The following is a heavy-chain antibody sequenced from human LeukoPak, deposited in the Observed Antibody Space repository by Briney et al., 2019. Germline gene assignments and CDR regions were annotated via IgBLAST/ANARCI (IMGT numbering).Heavy chain of an antibody. CDR1: GFTFSSYA. J-gene: IGHJ6*02. CDR3: ARDLGGGTAMVFYYYYGMDV. V-gene: IGHV3-30-3*01. CDR2: ISYDGSNK. Sequence: GGSLRLSCAASGFTFSSYAMHWVRQAPGKGLEWVAVISYDGSNKYYADSVKGRFTISRDNSKNTLYLQMNSLRAEDTAVYYCARDLGGGTAMVFYYYYGMDVWGQGITVTVSS. D-gene: IGHD5-18*01.